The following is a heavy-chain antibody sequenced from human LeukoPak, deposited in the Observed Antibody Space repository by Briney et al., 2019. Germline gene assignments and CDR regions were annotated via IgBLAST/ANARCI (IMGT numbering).Heavy chain of an antibody. D-gene: IGHD4-17*01. CDR2: ISSSSSYT. Sequence: GGSLRLSCAASRFTFSGYYMSWIRQAPGKGLEWVSYISSSSSYTNYADSVKGRFTISRDNSKNTLYLQMNSLRAEDTAVYYCARDYGVIWGQGTMVTVSS. J-gene: IGHJ3*02. CDR1: RFTFSGYY. V-gene: IGHV3-11*06. CDR3: ARDYGVI.